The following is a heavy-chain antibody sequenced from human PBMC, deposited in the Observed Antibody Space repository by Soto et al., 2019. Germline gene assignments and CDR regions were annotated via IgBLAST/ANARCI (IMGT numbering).Heavy chain of an antibody. D-gene: IGHD2-21*02. CDR2: IYWDDDK. V-gene: IGHV2-5*02. CDR3: AHGSCFGADCYPNPYFDF. CDR1: GFSLSTTEEG. Sequence: QITLKESGPTLVKPTQTLTQTCTFSGFSLSTTEEGVGWIRQPPGKAPEWLALIYWDDDKRYSPSLKTRLTITKDTSKNQVVLTVTNVDPVDTATYYCAHGSCFGADCYPNPYFDFWGQGILVTVSS. J-gene: IGHJ4*02.